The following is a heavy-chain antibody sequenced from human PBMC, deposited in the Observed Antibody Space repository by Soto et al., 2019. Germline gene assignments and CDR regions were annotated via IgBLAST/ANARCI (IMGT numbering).Heavy chain of an antibody. CDR3: ARLRLTGYFDY. Sequence: PGGSLRLSCVASGFTFSDHYMTWIRQAPGKGPEWLSYVSTSSSYTNYADSVKGRFTISRDNAMNSLYLQMNSLRAEDTAVYYCARLRLTGYFDYWGQGTLVTVSS. CDR1: GFTFSDHY. V-gene: IGHV3-11*03. J-gene: IGHJ4*02. CDR2: VSTSSSYT.